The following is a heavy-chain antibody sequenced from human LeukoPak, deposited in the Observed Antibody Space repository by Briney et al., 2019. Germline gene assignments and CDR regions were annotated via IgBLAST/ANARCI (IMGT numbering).Heavy chain of an antibody. D-gene: IGHD5-18*01. CDR3: ARQYTGLDY. Sequence: GESLKISCQGSGYTFTAYWIGWVRQMPGRGLEWMGIIYPSDSDIRYSPSFQGQVTISADKSISTTYLQWSSLKASDTAMYYCARQYTGLDYWGQGTLVTVSS. V-gene: IGHV5-51*01. CDR2: IYPSDSDI. J-gene: IGHJ4*02. CDR1: GYTFTAYW.